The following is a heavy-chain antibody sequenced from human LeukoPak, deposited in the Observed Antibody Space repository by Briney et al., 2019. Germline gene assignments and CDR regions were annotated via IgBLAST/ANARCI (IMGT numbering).Heavy chain of an antibody. D-gene: IGHD6-6*01. J-gene: IGHJ6*02. CDR1: GFTFDNYA. V-gene: IGHV3-9*01. CDR3: AKDLEAYSSSSFYYGMDV. Sequence: GGSLRLSCAASGFTFDNYAMNWVRQVPGKGLEWISLISWNSGTIGYADSVKGRFTISRDNANNFLYLQMNSLRAEDTAVYYCAKDLEAYSSSSFYYGMDVWGQGTTVTVSS. CDR2: ISWNSGTI.